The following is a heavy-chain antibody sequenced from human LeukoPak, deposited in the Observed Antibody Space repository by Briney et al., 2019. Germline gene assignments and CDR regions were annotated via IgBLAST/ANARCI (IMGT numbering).Heavy chain of an antibody. V-gene: IGHV3-30*18. J-gene: IGHJ4*02. Sequence: GGSLRLSCAASGFTFSSYSMNWVCQAPGKGLEWVAVISYDGSNKYYADSVKGRFTISRDNSKNTLYLQMNSLRAEDTAVYYCAKGVPLGLDYWGQGTLVTVSS. D-gene: IGHD1-26*01. CDR1: GFTFSSYS. CDR3: AKGVPLGLDY. CDR2: ISYDGSNK.